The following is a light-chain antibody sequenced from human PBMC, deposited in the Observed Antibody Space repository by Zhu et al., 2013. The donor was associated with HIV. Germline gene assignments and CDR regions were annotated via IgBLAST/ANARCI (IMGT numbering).Light chain of an antibody. CDR3: QSYDSALSGVV. CDR1: SSNIGALHD. CDR2: GNN. Sequence: QSELTQPPSVSGAPGQRVIISCTGSSSNIGALHDVHWYQQHAGRAPKLVIHGNNNRPSGVPDRFSGSKSDTSASLAITGLQVEDEADYYCQSYDSALSGVVFGGGTKLTVL. V-gene: IGLV1-40*01. J-gene: IGLJ2*01.